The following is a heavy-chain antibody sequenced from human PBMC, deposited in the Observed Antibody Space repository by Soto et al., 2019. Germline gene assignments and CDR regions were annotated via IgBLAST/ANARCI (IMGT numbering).Heavy chain of an antibody. J-gene: IGHJ4*02. CDR1: GGSISSSSYY. D-gene: IGHD3-3*01. V-gene: IGHV4-39*01. CDR3: EITIFGVAAIRRRDY. Sequence: SETLSLTCTVSGGSISSSSYYWGWIRQPPGKGLEWIGSIYYSGSTYYNPSLKSRVTISVDTSKNQFPLKLSSVTAADTAVYYCEITIFGVAAIRRRDYWGQGTLVTVYS. CDR2: IYYSGST.